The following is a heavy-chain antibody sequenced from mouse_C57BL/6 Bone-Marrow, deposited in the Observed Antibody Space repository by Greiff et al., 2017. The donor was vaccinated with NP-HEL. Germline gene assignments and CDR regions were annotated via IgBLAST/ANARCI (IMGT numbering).Heavy chain of an antibody. V-gene: IGHV1-82*01. CDR3: ARRNYDYDGFAY. CDR1: GYAFSSSW. CDR2: IYPGDGDT. J-gene: IGHJ3*01. Sequence: VQLQQSGPELVKPGASVKISCKASGYAFSSSWMNWVKQRPGKGLEWIGRIYPGDGDTNYNGKFKGKATLTADKSSSTAYMQLSSLTSEDSAVYFCARRNYDYDGFAYWGQGTLVTVSA. D-gene: IGHD2-4*01.